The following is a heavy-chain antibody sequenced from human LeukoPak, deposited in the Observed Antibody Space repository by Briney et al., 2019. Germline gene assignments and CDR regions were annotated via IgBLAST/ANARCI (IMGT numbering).Heavy chain of an antibody. CDR3: ARDLYHTTST. J-gene: IGHJ4*02. Sequence: GGSLRLSCAASGFTFSTYWMHWVRQAPGKGLVWVSSIYTDGSTTNYADFVKGRFTISRDNAKNTLYLQMHSLTAEDTALYYCARDLYHTTSTWGQGTLVTVSS. CDR2: IYTDGSTT. V-gene: IGHV3-74*01. D-gene: IGHD3-16*01. CDR1: GFTFSTYW.